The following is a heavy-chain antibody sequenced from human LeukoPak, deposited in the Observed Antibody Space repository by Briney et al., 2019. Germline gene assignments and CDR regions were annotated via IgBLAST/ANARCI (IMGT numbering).Heavy chain of an antibody. CDR2: ISYDGSNE. J-gene: IGHJ4*01. CDR1: GFTFITYA. CDR3: ARDSLKNGYNYAYFDY. D-gene: IGHD5-24*01. V-gene: IGHV3-30-3*01. Sequence: PGGSLRLSCAASGFTFITYAMHWIRQAPGKGLEWVAVISYDGSNEYYVDSVKGRFTISRVNSKNILYLQMISLTAEDTAVYYCARDSLKNGYNYAYFDYWGQGTLVTVSS.